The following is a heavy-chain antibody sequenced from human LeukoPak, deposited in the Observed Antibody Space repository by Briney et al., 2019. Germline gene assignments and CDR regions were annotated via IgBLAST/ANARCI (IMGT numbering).Heavy chain of an antibody. V-gene: IGHV1-2*02. CDR3: ARERIVATNRFDP. Sequence: ASVKVSCKASGYTFTGYYMHRVRQAPGQGLEWMGWINPNSGGTNYAQKFQGRVTMTRDTSISTAYMELSRLRSDDTAVYYCARERIVATNRFDPWGQGTLVTVSS. CDR2: INPNSGGT. J-gene: IGHJ5*02. CDR1: GYTFTGYY. D-gene: IGHD5-12*01.